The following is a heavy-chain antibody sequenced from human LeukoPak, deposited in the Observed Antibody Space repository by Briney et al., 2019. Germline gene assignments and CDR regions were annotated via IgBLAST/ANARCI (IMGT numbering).Heavy chain of an antibody. V-gene: IGHV3-21*01. CDR1: GFTFSYYS. J-gene: IGHJ6*03. Sequence: GGSLRLSCAASGFTFSYYSMTWVRQAPGKGLEWVSSISTVSTYTFYSDSAKGRFTITRDNVKNTLYLQMSSLSAEDTGVYYCARYGSCLYLYYYMDVWGRGTTVTVSS. CDR2: ISTVSTYT. CDR3: ARYGSCLYLYYYMDV. D-gene: IGHD3-16*01.